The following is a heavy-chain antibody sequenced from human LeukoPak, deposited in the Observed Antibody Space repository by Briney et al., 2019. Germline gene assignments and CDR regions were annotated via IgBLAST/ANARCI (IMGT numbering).Heavy chain of an antibody. CDR3: ARGKSKFDY. Sequence: SEALSLTCTVSGGSISSGGYYWSWIRQPPGKGLEWIGYIYHSGSTYYNPSLKSRVTISVDRSKNQFSLKLSSVTAADTAVYYCARGKSKFDYWGQGTLVTVSS. J-gene: IGHJ4*02. V-gene: IGHV4-30-2*01. CDR2: IYHSGST. CDR1: GGSISSGGYY.